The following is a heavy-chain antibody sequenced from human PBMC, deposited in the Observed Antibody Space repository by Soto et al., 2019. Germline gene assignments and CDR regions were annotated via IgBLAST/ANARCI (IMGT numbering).Heavy chain of an antibody. J-gene: IGHJ3*01. CDR3: AKKGLGSLATYFTTGECHYAFDV. CDR2: ISGGGDGT. CDR1: GFTFYNYA. V-gene: IGHV3-23*01. Sequence: EVQLLESGGGLVRPGGSLRLSCAASGFTFYNYAMNWVRQAPGKGLEWVSTISGGGDGTYYADSVKGRFTISRDDSRNAWYLLMNSLRAEDTAVYYCAKKGLGSLATYFTTGECHYAFDVWGQWTLVTVSS. D-gene: IGHD2-8*01.